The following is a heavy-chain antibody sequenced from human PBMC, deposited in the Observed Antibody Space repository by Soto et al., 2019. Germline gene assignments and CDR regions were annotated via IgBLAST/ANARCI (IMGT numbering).Heavy chain of an antibody. CDR2: IYYSGST. V-gene: IGHV4-39*01. J-gene: IGHJ5*02. D-gene: IGHD6-19*01. Sequence: QLQLQESGPGLVKPSETLSLTCTVSGGSISSSSYYWGWIRQPPGKGLEWIGSIYYSGSTYYNPSLKSRVTISVDTSKNQFSLKLSSVTAADPAVYYCARLLIVAGNRWFDPWGQGTLVTVSS. CDR3: ARLLIVAGNRWFDP. CDR1: GGSISSSSYY.